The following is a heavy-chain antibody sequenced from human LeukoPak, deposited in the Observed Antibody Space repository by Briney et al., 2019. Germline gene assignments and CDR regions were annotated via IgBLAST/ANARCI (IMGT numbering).Heavy chain of an antibody. CDR2: IYNSGST. D-gene: IGHD5-18*01. V-gene: IGHV4-59*01. CDR3: ARGGYSYGYDDDFDY. CDR1: GGSISSYY. J-gene: IGHJ4*02. Sequence: SETLSLTCTASGGSISSYYWSWIRQPPGKGLEWIGYIYNSGSTNYNPSLKSRVTISVDTAKNQFSLKLSYVTAADTAVYYCARGGYSYGYDDDFDYWGQGTLVTVSS.